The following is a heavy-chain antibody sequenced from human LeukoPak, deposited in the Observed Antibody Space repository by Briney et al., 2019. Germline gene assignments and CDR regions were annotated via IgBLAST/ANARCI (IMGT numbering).Heavy chain of an antibody. Sequence: GGSLRLSCAASGFTFSSYGMHWVRQAPGKGLEWVAVISYDGSNKYYADSVKGRFTISRDNSKNTLYLQMNSLRAEDTAVYYCAKDESSWDLGHYFDYWGQRTLVTVSS. CDR2: ISYDGSNK. D-gene: IGHD6-13*01. J-gene: IGHJ4*02. V-gene: IGHV3-30*18. CDR3: AKDESSWDLGHYFDY. CDR1: GFTFSSYG.